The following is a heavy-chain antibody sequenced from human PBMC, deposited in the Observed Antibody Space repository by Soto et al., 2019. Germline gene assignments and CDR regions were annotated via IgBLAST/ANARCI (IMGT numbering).Heavy chain of an antibody. V-gene: IGHV1-18*01. CDR2: ISGYNGAT. J-gene: IGHJ4*02. CDR1: GGNFSSYA. Sequence: DSVKVSCKASGGNFSSYAISWVRQAPGQGLAWMGWISGYNGATNYAQKFQGRVTLTTDTSTSTAYLEVMTLRSDDTAVYYCAREGSYHDFYYWGLGTLVTVSS. CDR3: AREGSYHDFYY. D-gene: IGHD3-22*01.